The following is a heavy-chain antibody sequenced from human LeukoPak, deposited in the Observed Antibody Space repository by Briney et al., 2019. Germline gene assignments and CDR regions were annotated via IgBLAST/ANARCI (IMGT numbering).Heavy chain of an antibody. CDR2: IYYSGST. J-gene: IGHJ3*02. D-gene: IGHD3-22*01. Sequence: SETLSLTCTVSGGSISSSSYYWGWIRQPPGKGLEWIGSIYYSGSTYYNPSLKSRVTISVDTSKNQFSLKLSSVTAADTAVYYCARLPYCYDSSTYAFDIWGQGTMVTVSS. CDR1: GGSISSSSYY. V-gene: IGHV4-39*01. CDR3: ARLPYCYDSSTYAFDI.